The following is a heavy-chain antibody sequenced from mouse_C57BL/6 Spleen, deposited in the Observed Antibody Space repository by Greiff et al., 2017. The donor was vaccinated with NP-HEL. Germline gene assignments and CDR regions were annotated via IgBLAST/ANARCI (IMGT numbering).Heavy chain of an antibody. CDR2: INPSNGGT. CDR3: ARGVTTVVEYFDD. CDR1: GYTFTSYW. D-gene: IGHD1-1*01. V-gene: IGHV1-53*01. J-gene: IGHJ2*01. Sequence: VQLQQPGTELVKPGASVKLSCKASGYTFTSYWMHWVKQRPGQGLEWIGNINPSNGGTNYNEKFKSKATLTVDKSSSTAYMQLSSLTSEDSAVYYCARGVTTVVEYFDDWGQGTTLTVSS.